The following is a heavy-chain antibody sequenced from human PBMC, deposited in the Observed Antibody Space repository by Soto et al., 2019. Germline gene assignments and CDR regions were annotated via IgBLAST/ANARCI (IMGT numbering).Heavy chain of an antibody. J-gene: IGHJ4*02. Sequence: GGSLRLSCAASGFTFSGSAMHWVRQASGKGLEWVGRIRSKANSYATAYAASVKGRFTISRDDSKNTAYLQMNSLKTEDTAVYYCTSLISAAAGDYWGQGTLVTVSS. CDR2: IRSKANSYAT. V-gene: IGHV3-73*01. CDR3: TSLISAAAGDY. D-gene: IGHD6-13*01. CDR1: GFTFSGSA.